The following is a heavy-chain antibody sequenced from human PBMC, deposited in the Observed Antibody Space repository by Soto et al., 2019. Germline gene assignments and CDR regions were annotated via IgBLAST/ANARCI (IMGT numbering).Heavy chain of an antibody. D-gene: IGHD6-19*01. Sequence: VQLVQSGAEVKKPRASVKVSGKASGYTFTSYAMPWVRQAPGERLEWMAWSNAGNGNTKYSQKFQGRVTITRDTSASTAYMELSSLRSEDTAVYYCARVSGWYYFDYWGQGTVVTVSS. CDR1: GYTFTSYA. CDR3: ARVSGWYYFDY. J-gene: IGHJ4*02. CDR2: SNAGNGNT. V-gene: IGHV1-3*01.